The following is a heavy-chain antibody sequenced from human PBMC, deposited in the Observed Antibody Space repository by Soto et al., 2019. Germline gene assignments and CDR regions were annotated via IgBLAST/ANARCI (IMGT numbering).Heavy chain of an antibody. CDR3: ARDGPHIPAVGDV. Sequence: ASVKGSCRASGHAFINYVVRLLLQAPGQVLEWMGWISAYNGEKKYAQNVQGRVTLTTDTSTSTAYMEMRTLRSDDTAAYYCARDGPHIPAVGDVWGQGTTVTVSS. V-gene: IGHV1-18*01. CDR1: GHAFINYV. CDR2: ISAYNGEK. J-gene: IGHJ6*02. D-gene: IGHD6-13*01.